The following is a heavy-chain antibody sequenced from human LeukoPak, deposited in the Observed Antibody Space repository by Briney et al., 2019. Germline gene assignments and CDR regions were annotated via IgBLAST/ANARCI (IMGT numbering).Heavy chain of an antibody. CDR2: IYHSGNT. Sequence: SETLSLTCAVPGYSISSGYYWGWIRQPPGKGLEWIGSIYHSGNTYYNPSLKSRVAISVDTSKNQFSLKLSSVTAADTAVYYCARLTPIVGTNYWGQGTLVTVSS. J-gene: IGHJ4*02. CDR3: ARLTPIVGTNY. V-gene: IGHV4-38-2*01. CDR1: GYSISSGYY. D-gene: IGHD1-26*01.